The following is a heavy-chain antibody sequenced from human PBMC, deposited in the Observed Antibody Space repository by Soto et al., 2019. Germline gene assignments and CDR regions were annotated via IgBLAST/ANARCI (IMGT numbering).Heavy chain of an antibody. CDR3: ARDRYYYGSGSYTSGQYGIDV. CDR2: ISSSGSTI. D-gene: IGHD3-10*01. Sequence: GGSLRLSCAAYGFNFRSYEMHWVGKAPGKGLGWVSYISSSGSTIYYADSVKGRFTISRDNPNNSLYQQMNSLRAEDTAVYYCARDRYYYGSGSYTSGQYGIDVWGQGTTVTVSS. CDR1: GFNFRSYE. V-gene: IGHV3-48*03. J-gene: IGHJ6*02.